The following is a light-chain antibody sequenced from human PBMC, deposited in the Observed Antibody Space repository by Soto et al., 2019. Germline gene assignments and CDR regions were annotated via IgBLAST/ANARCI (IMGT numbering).Light chain of an antibody. Sequence: DIQMTQSPSSLSASVGDRVTITCRASQDISIFLAWYQQKPGKVPKLLMYGASTLQTGVPSCFSGSGSGTDFTLTINSLQPQDVATSYCHKYENIHGTFGGGTRVEIK. CDR3: HKYENIHGT. J-gene: IGKJ4*01. CDR2: GAS. CDR1: QDISIF. V-gene: IGKV1-27*01.